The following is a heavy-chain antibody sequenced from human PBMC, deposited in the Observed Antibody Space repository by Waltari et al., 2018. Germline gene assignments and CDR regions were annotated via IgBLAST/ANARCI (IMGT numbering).Heavy chain of an antibody. V-gene: IGHV3-30-3*01. D-gene: IGHD3-22*01. CDR3: ARDTRGYYDSSGYFDY. J-gene: IGHJ4*02. CDR1: GFTFSSYA. Sequence: QVQLVESGGGVVQPGRSLRLSCAASGFTFSSYAMPWVRQAPGKGLEWVAVISYDGSNKYYADSVKGRFTISRDNSKNTLYLQMNSLRAEDTAVYYCARDTRGYYDSSGYFDYWGQGTLVTVSS. CDR2: ISYDGSNK.